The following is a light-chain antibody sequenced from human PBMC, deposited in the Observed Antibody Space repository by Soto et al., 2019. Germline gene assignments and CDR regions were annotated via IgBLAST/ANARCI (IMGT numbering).Light chain of an antibody. CDR1: QTISIY. CDR2: TAS. V-gene: IGKV1-39*01. Sequence: DIQMTQSPSSLSASVGDRVTISCRASQTISIYLNWYQHKPGKDPKRLISTASSLQSGVPSRLRGGRSWTDFTLTISSLQPDDYATFYCQQHYSSPIYTVGQGTKLEIK. J-gene: IGKJ2*01. CDR3: QQHYSSPIYT.